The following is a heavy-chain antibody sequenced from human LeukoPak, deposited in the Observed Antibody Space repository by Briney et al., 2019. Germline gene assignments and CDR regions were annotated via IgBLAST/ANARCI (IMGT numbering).Heavy chain of an antibody. V-gene: IGHV1-46*01. CDR1: GGTFSSYA. CDR2: INPSGGST. CDR3: ARDNDFWSGYQYHYYYYYMDV. J-gene: IGHJ6*03. D-gene: IGHD3-3*01. Sequence: ASVKVSCKASGGTFSSYAISWVRQAPGQGLEWMGIINPSGGSTSYAQKFQGRVTMTRDTSTSTVYMELSSLRSEDTAVYYCARDNDFWSGYQYHYYYYYMDVWGKGTTVTVSS.